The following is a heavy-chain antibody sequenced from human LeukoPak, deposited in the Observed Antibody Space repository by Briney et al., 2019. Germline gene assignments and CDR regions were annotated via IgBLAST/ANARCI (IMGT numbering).Heavy chain of an antibody. Sequence: GGSLRLSCAASGFTFSSYGMHWVRQAPGKGLEWVAVIWYDGSNKYYADSVKGRVTISRDNSKNTLYLQMNSLRAEDTAVYYCAKDPSFYDSSGYSSSYFDYWGQGTLVTVSS. CDR2: IWYDGSNK. CDR1: GFTFSSYG. J-gene: IGHJ4*02. D-gene: IGHD3-22*01. CDR3: AKDPSFYDSSGYSSSYFDY. V-gene: IGHV3-33*06.